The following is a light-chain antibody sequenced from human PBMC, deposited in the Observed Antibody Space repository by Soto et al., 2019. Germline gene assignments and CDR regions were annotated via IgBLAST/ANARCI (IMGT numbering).Light chain of an antibody. J-gene: IGKJ1*01. CDR3: QKYDGVPWT. CDR1: QGIKNY. V-gene: IGKV1-27*01. CDR2: AAS. Sequence: DIQMTQSPSSLSASVGDRVTITCRASQGIKNYLAWYQHKSGKVPQLLIFAASTLQSGVPSRFSGSGSGTDFTLTINSLQPEDVATYYCQKYDGVPWTFGQGTKVEIK.